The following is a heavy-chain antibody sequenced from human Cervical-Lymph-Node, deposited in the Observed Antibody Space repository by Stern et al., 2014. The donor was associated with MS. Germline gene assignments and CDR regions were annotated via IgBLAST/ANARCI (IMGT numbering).Heavy chain of an antibody. D-gene: IGHD2-2*01. CDR3: ARGRTAALGDY. J-gene: IGHJ4*02. Sequence: VQLVESGGGLVKPGGSLSLSCAASGFTFRDSYMTWVRQAPGKGLEWVAYISSSGSTIYYADSVKGRFTISRDNAKSSLYLQMNSLRAEDTAVYYCARGRTAALGDYWGQGTLVTVSS. V-gene: IGHV3-11*01. CDR2: ISSSGSTI. CDR1: GFTFRDSY.